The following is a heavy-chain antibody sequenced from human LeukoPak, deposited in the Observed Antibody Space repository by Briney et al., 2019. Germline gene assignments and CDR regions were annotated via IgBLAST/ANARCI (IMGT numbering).Heavy chain of an antibody. D-gene: IGHD1-1*01. Sequence: GASVKVSCKASGFTLTDYYMHWVRQAPGQGLEWMGWINPDSGGTNYAQKFQGRVTVTRDTSINTACMELSSLRSEDTAVYYCARGASGTTSPDAFDIWGQGTMVTVSS. CDR3: ARGASGTTSPDAFDI. CDR2: INPDSGGT. CDR1: GFTLTDYY. V-gene: IGHV1-2*02. J-gene: IGHJ3*02.